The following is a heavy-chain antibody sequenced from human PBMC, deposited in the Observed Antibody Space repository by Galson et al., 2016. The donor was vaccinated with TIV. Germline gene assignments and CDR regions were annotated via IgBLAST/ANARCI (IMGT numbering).Heavy chain of an antibody. J-gene: IGHJ3*02. V-gene: IGHV4-39*07. CDR3: ARDRRTYYLNGAFDI. CDR1: GGSISNANNY. D-gene: IGHD3-22*01. CDR2: ISYYGTT. Sequence: ETLSLTCTVSGGSISNANNYWGWIRQPPGKGLEWIGTISYYGTTFSNPSLKTHFTISLDTSKNQFSLKLSSVTAADTAIYYCARDRRTYYLNGAFDIWGQGTMVTASS.